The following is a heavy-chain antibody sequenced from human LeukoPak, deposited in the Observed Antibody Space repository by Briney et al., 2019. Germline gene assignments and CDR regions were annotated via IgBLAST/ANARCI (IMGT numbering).Heavy chain of an antibody. V-gene: IGHV3-21*01. CDR2: IGSSSSYI. Sequence: GGSLRLSCAASGFTFSSYSMNWVRQAPGKGLEWVSSIGSSSSYIYYADSVKGRFTISRDNAKNSLYLQMNSLRAEDTAVYYCATLSRYSSSWAAAWGQGTLVTVSS. J-gene: IGHJ5*02. CDR1: GFTFSSYS. D-gene: IGHD6-13*01. CDR3: ATLSRYSSSWAAA.